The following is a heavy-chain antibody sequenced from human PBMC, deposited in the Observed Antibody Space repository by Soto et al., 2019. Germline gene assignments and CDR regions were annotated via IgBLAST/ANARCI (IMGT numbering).Heavy chain of an antibody. CDR3: ARAIGNRQAYGPVDY. D-gene: IGHD3-10*01. CDR2: IGKTGSDI. V-gene: IGHV3-11*01. Sequence: QVQLVESGGGLVKPGGSLRLSCAASGFTFSGYYMTWMRQAPGKGLEWVSFIGKTGSDIHYADSVEGRFTISRDNAKNSLYLQMNSLRAEDTAVYYCARAIGNRQAYGPVDYWGQGTLVTVSS. J-gene: IGHJ4*02. CDR1: GFTFSGYY.